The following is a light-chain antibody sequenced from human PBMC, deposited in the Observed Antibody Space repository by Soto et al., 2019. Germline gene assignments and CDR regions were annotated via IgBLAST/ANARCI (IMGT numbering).Light chain of an antibody. CDR2: EVS. Sequence: QSVLTQPPSASGSPGQSVTISCTGTSSDVGGYNFVSWYQHHPGKAPKVMIHEVSKRPSGVPDRFSGSKSGNTASLTVSGLQAEDEADHYCSSYGGSNNVIFGGGTKLTVL. V-gene: IGLV2-8*01. CDR1: SSDVGGYNF. CDR3: SSYGGSNNVI. J-gene: IGLJ2*01.